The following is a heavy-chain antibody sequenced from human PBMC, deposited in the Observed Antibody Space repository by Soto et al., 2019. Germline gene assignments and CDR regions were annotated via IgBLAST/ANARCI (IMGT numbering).Heavy chain of an antibody. CDR2: IYYSGTT. D-gene: IGHD1-26*01. CDR1: GGSVSSGSYY. J-gene: IGHJ5*02. CDR3: ARETSRSYFDP. Sequence: PSETLSLTCTVSGGSVSSGSYYWSWIRQPPGKGLEWIGYIYYSGTTNYNPSLKSRVTISLDTSKNQFSLRLSSVTAADTAVYYCARETSRSYFDPWGQGALVTVSS. V-gene: IGHV4-61*01.